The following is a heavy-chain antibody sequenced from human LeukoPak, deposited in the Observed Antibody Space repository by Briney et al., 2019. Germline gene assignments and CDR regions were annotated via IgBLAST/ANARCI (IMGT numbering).Heavy chain of an antibody. CDR1: GYSFTSYW. CDR3: ARRSRFHYDSSGYSLDY. D-gene: IGHD3-22*01. V-gene: IGHV5-51*01. Sequence: GESLKISCKGSGYSFTSYWIGWVRQMPGKGLEWMGIIYPGDSDTRYSPSFQGQVTISADKSISTAYLQWSSLKASDTAVYYCARRSRFHYDSSGYSLDYWGQGTLVTVSS. CDR2: IYPGDSDT. J-gene: IGHJ4*02.